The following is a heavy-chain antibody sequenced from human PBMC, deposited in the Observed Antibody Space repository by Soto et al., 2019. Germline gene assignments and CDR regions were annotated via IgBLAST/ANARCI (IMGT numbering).Heavy chain of an antibody. V-gene: IGHV1-3*01. Sequence: QVQLVQSGPEMKKPGASVKLSCKASGYTFTTYSMHWVRQAPGQRRECLGWIHAGNGNTEHSQKFQGRVTFISDAFAITAYLERGSRSSEDTALCYCAGAGGSSTGGYNYGAYGMHGWGQG. CDR3: AGAGGSSTGGYNYGAYGMHG. CDR1: GYTFTTYS. CDR2: IHAGNGNT. D-gene: IGHD2-2*01. J-gene: IGHJ6*01.